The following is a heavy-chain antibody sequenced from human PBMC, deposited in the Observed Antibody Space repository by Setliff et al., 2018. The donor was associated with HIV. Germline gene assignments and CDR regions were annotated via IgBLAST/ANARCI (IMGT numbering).Heavy chain of an antibody. J-gene: IGHJ5*02. CDR2: FYYNGAT. CDR3: ARAEWDRALAGRVDWFDP. CDR1: RHSIPNTYYY. D-gene: IGHD1-26*01. Sequence: SETLSLTCTVFRHSIPNTYYYWGWIRQSPGKGLEWIGSFYYNGATHRNPSLKSRVSISVESAENRFSLELTSVTAADTAVYYCARAEWDRALAGRVDWFDPWGRGTLVTVSS. V-gene: IGHV4-39*01.